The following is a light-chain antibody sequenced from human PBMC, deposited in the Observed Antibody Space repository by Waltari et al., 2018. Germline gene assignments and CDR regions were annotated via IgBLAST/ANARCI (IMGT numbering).Light chain of an antibody. CDR2: QDI. CDR3: QAWDSSTVV. J-gene: IGLJ3*02. V-gene: IGLV3-1*01. Sequence: SYELTQPPSVSVSPGQTASITCSGDQLGDKYTCWYQQKPGQSPVLVIFQDIKRPSGIPERFSGSNSGNTATLTISGTQPMDEADYYCQAWDSSTVVFGGGTKLTVL. CDR1: QLGDKY.